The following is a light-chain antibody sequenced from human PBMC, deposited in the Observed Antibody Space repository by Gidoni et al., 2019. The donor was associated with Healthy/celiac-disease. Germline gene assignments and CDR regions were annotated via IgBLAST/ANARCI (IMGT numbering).Light chain of an antibody. J-gene: IGKJ1*01. CDR2: DAS. CDR1: QSVSSY. Sequence: EIVLTQSPATLSLSPGERATLSCRASQSVSSYLAWYQQKPGQAPRLLIYDASNRATGIPARFSGSGSGTDLTLTIGSLEPEDCAVCFCEQRSNGTRTFGQXTKVEIK. CDR3: EQRSNGTRT. V-gene: IGKV3-11*01.